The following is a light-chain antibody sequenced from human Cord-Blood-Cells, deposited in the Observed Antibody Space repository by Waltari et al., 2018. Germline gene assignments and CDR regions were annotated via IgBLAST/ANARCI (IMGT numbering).Light chain of an antibody. CDR2: AAS. CDR1: QSISSY. Sequence: DIQMTQSPSSLSASVGDRVTITCRASQSISSYLNWYQQKPGKAPKLLIYAASSLQSGVPSRFSGSGSGTDFTLTISSLQPEDFAVYYCQQYGSSTFGQGTKVEIK. CDR3: QQYGSST. J-gene: IGKJ1*01. V-gene: IGKV1-39*01.